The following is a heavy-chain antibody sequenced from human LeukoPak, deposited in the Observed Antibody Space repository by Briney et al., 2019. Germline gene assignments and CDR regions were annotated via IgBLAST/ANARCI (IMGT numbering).Heavy chain of an antibody. V-gene: IGHV4-39*07. CDR1: GGSISSSSFY. CDR2: IYYSGST. D-gene: IGHD5-18*01. CDR3: ARMGNSYGSAIDY. Sequence: SETLSLTCTVSGGSISSSSFYWGWIRQPPGKGLEWIGSIYYSGSTYYNPSLKSRVTISVDTSKNQFSLKLSSVTAADTAVYYCARMGNSYGSAIDYWGQGTLVTVSS. J-gene: IGHJ4*02.